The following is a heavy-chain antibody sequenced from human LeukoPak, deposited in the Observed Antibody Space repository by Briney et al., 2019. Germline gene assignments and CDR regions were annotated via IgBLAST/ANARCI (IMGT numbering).Heavy chain of an antibody. CDR2: MNPNSGNT. D-gene: IGHD6-13*01. J-gene: IGHJ6*03. Sequence: GASVKVSCRASGYTFTGYYMHWVRQATGQGLEWMGWMNPNSGNTGYAQKFQGRVTMTRNTSISTAYMELSSLRSEDTAVYYCARGVSSRFGRRRYYYYYMDVWGKGTTVTVSS. CDR1: GYTFTGYY. CDR3: ARGVSSRFGRRRYYYYYMDV. V-gene: IGHV1-8*02.